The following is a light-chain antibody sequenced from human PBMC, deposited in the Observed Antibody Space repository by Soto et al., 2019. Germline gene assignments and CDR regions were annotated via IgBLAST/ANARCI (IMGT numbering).Light chain of an antibody. CDR1: SGDVGYYNY. V-gene: IGLV2-11*01. J-gene: IGLJ1*01. CDR3: FSYSTSSSLYV. CDR2: DVS. Sequence: QSALTQPRSVSGSPGQSVTISCTGTSGDVGYYNYVSWYQQHPGKAPKLMIYDVSKRPSGISNRFSGSKSGDTASLTISGLQAEDEAEYSCFSYSTSSSLYVFGSGTKLTVL.